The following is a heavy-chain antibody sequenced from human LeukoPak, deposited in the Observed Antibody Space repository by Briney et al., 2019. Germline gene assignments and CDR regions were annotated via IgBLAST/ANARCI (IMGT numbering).Heavy chain of an antibody. CDR3: ARLTTAGYLNH. D-gene: IGHD6-19*01. Sequence: SETLSLTCTVSGDSIGGYYWSWIRQPPGKGLEWIAYIYYSERTNSNPSLKSRVTISLDTSKNQFSLKLSSVTAADTAVYYCARLTTAGYLNHWGQGTLVTVSS. CDR2: IYYSERT. J-gene: IGHJ4*02. CDR1: GDSIGGYY. V-gene: IGHV4-59*08.